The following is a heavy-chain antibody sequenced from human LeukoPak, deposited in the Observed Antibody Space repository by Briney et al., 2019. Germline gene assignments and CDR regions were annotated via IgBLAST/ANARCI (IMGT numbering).Heavy chain of an antibody. D-gene: IGHD3-9*01. CDR3: ARVGLRYFDWLLDY. CDR2: IYTSGST. CDR1: GGSISSYY. Sequence: SETLSLTCTVSGGSISSYYWSWIRQPPGKGLEWIGRIYTSGSTNYNSSLKSRVTMSVDTSKNQFSLKLSSVTAADTAVYYCARVGLRYFDWLLDYWGQGTLVTVSS. J-gene: IGHJ4*02. V-gene: IGHV4-4*07.